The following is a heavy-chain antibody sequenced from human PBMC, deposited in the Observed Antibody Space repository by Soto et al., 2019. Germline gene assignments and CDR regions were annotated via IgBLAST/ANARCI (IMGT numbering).Heavy chain of an antibody. V-gene: IGHV1-69*12. Sequence: QVQLVQSGAEVKKPRSSVKVSCKASGGTFSNYALDWVRQAPGQGLEWMVGIIPIFGTVRHAQNFQGRVTITADESTATDYMELSSLRYEDTAMYYCATGWERDYYDHSGWRWGQGTLVTVSS. D-gene: IGHD3-22*01. CDR1: GGTFSNYA. CDR2: IIPIFGTV. J-gene: IGHJ1*01. CDR3: ATGWERDYYDHSGWR.